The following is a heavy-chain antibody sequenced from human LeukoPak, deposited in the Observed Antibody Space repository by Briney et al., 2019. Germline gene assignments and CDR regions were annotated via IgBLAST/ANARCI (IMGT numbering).Heavy chain of an antibody. D-gene: IGHD1-26*01. V-gene: IGHV3-21*01. CDR3: ARDPYSGSYGDYYYYYMDV. J-gene: IGHJ6*03. CDR1: GFTFSTYN. CDR2: ITSSSTYI. Sequence: GESLRLSCAASGFTFSTYNMNWVRQAPGKGLEWVSSITSSSTYIYYADSVKGRFTISRDNAKNSLYLQMNSLRDEDTAVYYCARDPYSGSYGDYYYYYMDVWGKGTPSPSP.